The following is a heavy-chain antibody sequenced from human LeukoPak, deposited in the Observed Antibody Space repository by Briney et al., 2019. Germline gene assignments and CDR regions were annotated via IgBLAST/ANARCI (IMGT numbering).Heavy chain of an antibody. J-gene: IGHJ4*02. CDR1: GFTFNTYR. CDR2: IKEDGSNK. V-gene: IGHV3-7*01. CDR3: ARAASHYDFWSGYLTNNDY. Sequence: GGSLRLSCAASGFTFNTYRMSWVRQAPGKGLEWVANIKEDGSNKYYVDSVKGRFTISRDNAKNSLYLQMNSLRVEDTAVYYCARAASHYDFWSGYLTNNDYWGQGTLVTVSS. D-gene: IGHD3-3*01.